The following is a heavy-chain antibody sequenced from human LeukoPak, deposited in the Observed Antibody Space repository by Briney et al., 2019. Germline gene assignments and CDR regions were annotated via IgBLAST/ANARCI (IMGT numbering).Heavy chain of an antibody. CDR3: ARGRSTGYPYYFEY. Sequence: ASVKVSFKASGYTFTSYDINWVRQATGQGLEWMGWMNPNSGSTGYAQKFQGRVTITGNTSISTAYMELSGLRSEDTAVYYCARGRSTGYPYYFEYWGQGTLVTVSS. V-gene: IGHV1-8*03. J-gene: IGHJ4*02. CDR1: GYTFTSYD. CDR2: MNPNSGST. D-gene: IGHD5-12*01.